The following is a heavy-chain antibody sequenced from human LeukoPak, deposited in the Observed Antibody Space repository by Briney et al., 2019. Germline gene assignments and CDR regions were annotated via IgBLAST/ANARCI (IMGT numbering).Heavy chain of an antibody. CDR3: AGSYSSNNYYFDY. V-gene: IGHV4-34*01. CDR1: GGSFSGYY. CDR2: INHSGST. D-gene: IGHD6-13*01. Sequence: NPSETPSLTCAVYGGSFSGYYWSWIRQPPGKGLEWIGEINHSGSTNYNPSLKSRVTMSVDTSKNQFSLKLSSVTAADTAVYYCAGSYSSNNYYFDYWGQGTLVTVSS. J-gene: IGHJ4*02.